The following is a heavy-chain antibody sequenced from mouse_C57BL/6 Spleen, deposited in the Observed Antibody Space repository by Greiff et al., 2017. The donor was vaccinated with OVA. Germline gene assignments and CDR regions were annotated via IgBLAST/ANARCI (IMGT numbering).Heavy chain of an antibody. CDR1: GFTFSDYG. V-gene: IGHV5-17*01. Sequence: EVNVVESGGGLVKPGGSLKLSCAASGFTFSDYGMHWVPQAPEKGLEWVAYISSGSSTIYYADTVKGRFTISRDNAKNTLFLQMTSLRSEDTAMYYCAILDGYYEAYWGQGTLVTVSA. CDR2: ISSGSSTI. CDR3: AILDGYYEAY. J-gene: IGHJ3*01. D-gene: IGHD2-3*01.